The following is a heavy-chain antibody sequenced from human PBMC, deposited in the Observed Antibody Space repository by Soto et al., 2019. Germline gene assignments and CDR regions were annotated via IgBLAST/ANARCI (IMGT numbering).Heavy chain of an antibody. V-gene: IGHV1-69*04. CDR1: GGTFSSYT. CDR3: ARDGTVAGYWYFDL. CDR2: IIPILGIA. Sequence: GASVKVSCKASGGTFSSYTISWVRQAPGQGLEWMGRIIPILGIANYAQKFQGRVTITADKSTSTAYMELSSLRSEDTAVYYCARDGTVAGYWYFDLWGRGTLVTVSS. J-gene: IGHJ2*01. D-gene: IGHD6-19*01.